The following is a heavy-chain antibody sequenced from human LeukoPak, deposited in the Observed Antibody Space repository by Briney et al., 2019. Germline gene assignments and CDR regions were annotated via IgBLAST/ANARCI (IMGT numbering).Heavy chain of an antibody. J-gene: IGHJ5*02. V-gene: IGHV3-23*01. Sequence: GGSLRLSCAASGFTFSSYAMSWVRQAPGKGLEWVSAISGSGGSTYYADSVKGRFTISRDNSKNTLYLQMNSLRAEDTAVYYCAKDFLGEGVDVGCWFDPWGQGTLVTVSS. CDR2: ISGSGGST. D-gene: IGHD5-12*01. CDR1: GFTFSSYA. CDR3: AKDFLGEGVDVGCWFDP.